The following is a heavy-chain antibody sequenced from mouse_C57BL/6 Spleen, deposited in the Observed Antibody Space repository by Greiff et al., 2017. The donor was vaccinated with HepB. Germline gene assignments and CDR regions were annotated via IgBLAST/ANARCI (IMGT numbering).Heavy chain of an antibody. V-gene: IGHV14-4*01. D-gene: IGHD2-10*02. CDR1: GFNIKDDY. J-gene: IGHJ2*01. CDR3: TTNGYGTIFDY. CDR2: IDPENGDT. Sequence: EVQLQQSGAELVRPGASVKLSCTASGFNIKDDYMHWVKQRPEQGLEWIGWIDPENGDTEYASKFQGKATITADTSSNIAYLQLSSLTSEDTAVYYCTTNGYGTIFDYWGQGTTLTVSS.